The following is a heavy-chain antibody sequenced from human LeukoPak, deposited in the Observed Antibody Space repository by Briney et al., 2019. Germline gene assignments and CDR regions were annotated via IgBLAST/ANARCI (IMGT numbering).Heavy chain of an antibody. CDR1: GFTFSSYA. Sequence: GGSLRLSCAASGFTFSSYAMSWVRQAPGKGLEWVSAISGSGGSTYYADSVKGRFTISRDNSKNTLHLQMNSLKAEDTAVYYCAKSLRSTRQFDYWGQGTLVTVSS. J-gene: IGHJ4*02. D-gene: IGHD5/OR15-5a*01. CDR2: ISGSGGST. CDR3: AKSLRSTRQFDY. V-gene: IGHV3-23*01.